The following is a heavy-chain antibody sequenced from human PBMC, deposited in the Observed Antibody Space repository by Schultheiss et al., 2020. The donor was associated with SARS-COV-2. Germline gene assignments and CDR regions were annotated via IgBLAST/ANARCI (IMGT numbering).Heavy chain of an antibody. CDR1: GFTFSSYG. CDR3: AREWWENVVVPAAGDPTDYYYYGMDV. Sequence: GGSLRLSCAASGFTFSSYGMHWVRQAPGKGLEWVALISYEGSLKYYADSVKGRFTISRDNSKNTLYLQMNSLRAEDTAVYYCAREWWENVVVPAAGDPTDYYYYGMDVWGQGTTVTVSS. D-gene: IGHD2-2*01. V-gene: IGHV3-30*03. J-gene: IGHJ6*02. CDR2: ISYEGSLK.